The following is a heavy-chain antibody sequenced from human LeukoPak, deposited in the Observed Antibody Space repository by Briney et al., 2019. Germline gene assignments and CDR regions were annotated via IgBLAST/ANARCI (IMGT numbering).Heavy chain of an antibody. CDR2: INPNRGGT. Sequence: SVKVSCKASGYTFTGYYMHWVRQAPGQGLEWMGWINPNRGGTNYAQKFQGRVTMTRDTSISTAYMELSSLRSEDTAVYYCARAEISWYSYYYYYMDVWGKGTTVTISS. D-gene: IGHD6-13*01. J-gene: IGHJ6*03. V-gene: IGHV1-2*02. CDR1: GYTFTGYY. CDR3: ARAEISWYSYYYYYMDV.